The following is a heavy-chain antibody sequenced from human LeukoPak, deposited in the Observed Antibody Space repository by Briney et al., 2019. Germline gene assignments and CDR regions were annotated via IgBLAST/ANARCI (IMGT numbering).Heavy chain of an antibody. CDR1: GGSISSGGYS. CDR3: ARVAPGELDYYFDY. D-gene: IGHD1-26*01. Sequence: SETLSLTCAVSGGSISSGGYSWSWIRQPPGEGLEWIGYIYHSGSTYYNPSLKSRVTISVDRSKNQFSLKLSSVTAADTAVYYCARVAPGELDYYFDYWGQGTLVTVSS. CDR2: IYHSGST. J-gene: IGHJ4*02. V-gene: IGHV4-30-2*01.